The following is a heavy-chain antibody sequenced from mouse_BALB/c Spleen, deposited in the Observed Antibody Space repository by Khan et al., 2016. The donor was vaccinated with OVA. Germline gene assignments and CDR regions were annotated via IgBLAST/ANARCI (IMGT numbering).Heavy chain of an antibody. V-gene: IGHV14-3*02. J-gene: IGHJ1*01. CDR1: GFTIRDNY. CDR2: IGPATGSV. CDR3: AHPSYGPRYFDD. D-gene: IGHD1-1*02. Sequence: VQLKESGAGLVKPGASVKLSCTASGFTIRDNYIHWVKQRPEQGLEWIGRIGPATGSVKYDPTFQGKATITADTSSNTPYLQVSSLTSEDSAVYSGAHPSYGPRYFDDWGAGTTVTVSS.